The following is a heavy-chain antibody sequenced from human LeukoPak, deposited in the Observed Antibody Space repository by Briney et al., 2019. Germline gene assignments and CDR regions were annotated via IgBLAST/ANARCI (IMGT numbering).Heavy chain of an antibody. V-gene: IGHV4-39*07. D-gene: IGHD6-13*01. Sequence: SETLSLTCTVYGGSISSGSYYWGWSRQPPGKGLEWIGSMYYSGSTYYNPSLKSRVTISVDTSKNQFSLKLSSVTAADTAVYYCARGSLIAAVTNGWGYYYYMDVWGKGTTVTISS. CDR1: GGSISSGSYY. J-gene: IGHJ6*03. CDR3: ARGSLIAAVTNGWGYYYYMDV. CDR2: MYYSGST.